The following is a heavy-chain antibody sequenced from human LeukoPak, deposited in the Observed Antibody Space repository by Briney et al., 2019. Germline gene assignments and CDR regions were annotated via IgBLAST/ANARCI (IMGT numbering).Heavy chain of an antibody. CDR3: ARWPTARGTFDI. J-gene: IGHJ3*02. D-gene: IGHD1-26*01. CDR1: GGSITTYY. Sequence: SETLSLTCTVSGGSITTYYWNWTRQPAGKGLEWIGRISSSGSTNYNASLKSRVTLSVDTSKNQFSLKLNSVTAADTAMYYCARWPTARGTFDIWGQGSMVTVSS. V-gene: IGHV4-4*07. CDR2: ISSSGST.